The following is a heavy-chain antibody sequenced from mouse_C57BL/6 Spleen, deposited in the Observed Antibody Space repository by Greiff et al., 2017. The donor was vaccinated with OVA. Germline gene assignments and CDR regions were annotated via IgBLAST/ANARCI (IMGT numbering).Heavy chain of an antibody. Sequence: QVQLQQPGAELVKPGASVKMSCKASGYTFTSYWITWVKQRPGQGLEWIGDIYPGSGSTNYNEKFKSKATLTVDTSSSTAYMQLSSLTSEDSAVYYWARTGTAQAPPFAYWGQGTLVTVSA. CDR2: IYPGSGST. J-gene: IGHJ3*01. CDR1: GYTFTSYW. CDR3: ARTGTAQAPPFAY. V-gene: IGHV1-55*01. D-gene: IGHD3-2*02.